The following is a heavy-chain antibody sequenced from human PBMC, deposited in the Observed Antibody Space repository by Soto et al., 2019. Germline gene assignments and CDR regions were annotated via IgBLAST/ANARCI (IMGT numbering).Heavy chain of an antibody. CDR2: MNPNSGNT. CDR3: ARDYDSSGYYYYGMDV. V-gene: IGHV1-8*01. J-gene: IGHJ6*02. Sequence: ASVKVSCKASGYTFTSYDINWVRQATGQGLEWMGWMNPNSGNTGYAQKFQGRVTMTRNTSISTAYMELSSLRSEDTAVYYCARDYDSSGYYYYGMDVWGQGTTVTVS. D-gene: IGHD3-22*01. CDR1: GYTFTSYD.